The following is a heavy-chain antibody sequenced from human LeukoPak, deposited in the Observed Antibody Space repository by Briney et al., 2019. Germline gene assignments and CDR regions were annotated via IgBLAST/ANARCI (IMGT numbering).Heavy chain of an antibody. J-gene: IGHJ4*02. D-gene: IGHD1-1*01. CDR1: GFTVSSTY. V-gene: IGHV3-53*01. Sequence: RGPLRLSCAASGFTVSSTYMSWVRQAPGKGLEWVSVIYRGVGNTYYADSVKGRFTISRDNSKNTLYLQMNNLRVDDTAVYYCAKKGQADDDGKPDWGQGTLVTVSS. CDR3: AKKGQADDDGKPD. CDR2: IYRGVGNT.